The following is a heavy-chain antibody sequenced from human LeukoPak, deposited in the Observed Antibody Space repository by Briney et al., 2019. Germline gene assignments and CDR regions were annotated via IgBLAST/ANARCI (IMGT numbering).Heavy chain of an antibody. D-gene: IGHD3-22*01. V-gene: IGHV3-23*01. CDR3: AKGSYDSSGYYSVGVDY. CDR1: GFTFSSYA. CDR2: ISGSGGSI. J-gene: IGHJ4*02. Sequence: QTGGSLRLSCAASGFTFSSYAMRWVRQAPGKGLKWVSGISGSGGSIYYADSVRGRFTISRDNSKNTLYLQMNSLRAEDTAVYYCAKGSYDSSGYYSVGVDYWGQGTLVTVSS.